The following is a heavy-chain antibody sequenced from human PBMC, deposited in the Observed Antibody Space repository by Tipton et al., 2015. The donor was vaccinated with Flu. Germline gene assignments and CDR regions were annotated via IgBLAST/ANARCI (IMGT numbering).Heavy chain of an antibody. D-gene: IGHD4-11*01. CDR1: GGFFTSYY. J-gene: IGHJ5*02. Sequence: TLSLTCTVSGGFFTSYYWNWIRQPPGKGLEWIGYIYNSQYTKYNPSLKSRVTISVDTSKNQFSLEMRSVTAADMAVYYYARRDFSNYVSDPKNWFDRWGQGTLVTVSS. CDR2: IYNSQYT. CDR3: ARRDFSNYVSDPKNWFDR. V-gene: IGHV4-4*09.